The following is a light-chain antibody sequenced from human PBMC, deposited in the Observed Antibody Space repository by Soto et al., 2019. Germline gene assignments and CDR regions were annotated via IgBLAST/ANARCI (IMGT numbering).Light chain of an antibody. CDR1: QSVLYSSDNRNY. Sequence: DIVMTQSPDSLAVSLGERATINCKSSQSVLYSSDNRNYLAWYQQKPGQPPKLLIYWASTRESGVPDRFSGSGSGKECTLTLSRLQAEDVAVYYCQQYYGNPFTFGPGTKVDIK. J-gene: IGKJ3*01. V-gene: IGKV4-1*01. CDR3: QQYYGNPFT. CDR2: WAS.